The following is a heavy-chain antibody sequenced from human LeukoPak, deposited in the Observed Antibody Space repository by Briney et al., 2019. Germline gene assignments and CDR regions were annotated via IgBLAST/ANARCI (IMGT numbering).Heavy chain of an antibody. V-gene: IGHV4-61*01. Sequence: PSETLSLTCTVSGGSVSSGSYYWSWIRQPPGKGLEWIGYIYYSGSTNYNPSLKSRVTISVDTSKNQFSLKLSSVTAADTAVYYCASSHQYLFDPWGQGTLVTVSS. D-gene: IGHD2-2*01. CDR1: GGSVSSGSYY. CDR2: IYYSGST. CDR3: ASSHQYLFDP. J-gene: IGHJ5*02.